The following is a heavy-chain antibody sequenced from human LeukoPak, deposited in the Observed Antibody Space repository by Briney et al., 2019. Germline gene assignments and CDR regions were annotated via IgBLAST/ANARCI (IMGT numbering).Heavy chain of an antibody. V-gene: IGHV1-18*01. CDR1: GYTFTSYG. CDR2: ISAYNGST. J-gene: IGHJ5*02. Sequence: ASVKVSCKASGYTFTSYGISWVRQAPGQGLEWMGWISAYNGSTNYAQKLQGRVTMTTDTSTSTAYMELRSLRSDDTAVYYCASSIPGATVASWGQGTLVTVSS. D-gene: IGHD4-23*01. CDR3: ASSIPGATVAS.